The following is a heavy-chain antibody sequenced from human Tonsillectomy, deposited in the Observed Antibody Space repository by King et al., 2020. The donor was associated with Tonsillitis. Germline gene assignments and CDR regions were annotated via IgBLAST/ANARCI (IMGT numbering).Heavy chain of an antibody. CDR3: ATCRDGYNYAFDI. CDR2: IIPMFGTT. D-gene: IGHD5-24*01. J-gene: IGHJ3*02. Sequence: QLVQSGAEVKKPGSSVKVSCKASGGTFSSYVIHWVRQAPGQGLEWVGMIIPMFGTTKNAQELQGRVTITADESTNTAYMELSSLRSEDTAVYYCATCRDGYNYAFDIWGQGTMVTVSS. CDR1: GGTFSSYV. V-gene: IGHV1-69*15.